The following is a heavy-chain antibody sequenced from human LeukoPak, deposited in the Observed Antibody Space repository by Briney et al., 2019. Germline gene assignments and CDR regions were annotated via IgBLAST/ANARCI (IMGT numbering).Heavy chain of an antibody. J-gene: IGHJ4*02. V-gene: IGHV4-39*07. Sequence: SETLSLTCSVSGGSISSPNHDWAWIHQPPGKGLEWIGEINHSGSTNYNPSLKNRVTISVDTSKNQFSLKLSSVTAADTAVYYCARGSAGDSSDYYDYWGQGTLVTVSS. CDR1: GGSISSPNHD. CDR2: INHSGST. D-gene: IGHD3-22*01. CDR3: ARGSAGDSSDYYDY.